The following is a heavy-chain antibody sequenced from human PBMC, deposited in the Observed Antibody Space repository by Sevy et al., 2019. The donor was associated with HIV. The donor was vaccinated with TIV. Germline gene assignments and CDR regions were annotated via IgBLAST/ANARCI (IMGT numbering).Heavy chain of an antibody. Sequence: GGSLRLSCRGSGFSFSDFYMSWIRQAPGKGLEWVSHITGSGFTIYQADSVKGRFATSRDNAKSSLHLQMNSLRVEDTSFYYCGRAQGYCVVNSCCGGSRNAFDFWGQGTMVTVSS. D-gene: IGHD2-2*01. J-gene: IGHJ3*01. V-gene: IGHV3-11*01. CDR2: ITGSGFTI. CDR1: GFSFSDFY. CDR3: GRAQGYCVVNSCCGGSRNAFDF.